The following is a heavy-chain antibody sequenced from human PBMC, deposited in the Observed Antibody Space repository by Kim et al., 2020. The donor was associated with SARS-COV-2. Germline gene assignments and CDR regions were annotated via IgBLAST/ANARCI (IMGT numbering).Heavy chain of an antibody. D-gene: IGHD6-25*01. CDR3: AKVGTITANWFDS. J-gene: IGHJ5*01. V-gene: IGHV1-8*01. Sequence: YAQKFQGRVTMTRDTSIGTAYMELSSLRSEDTAVYFCAKVGTITANWFDSWGQGTLLTVSS.